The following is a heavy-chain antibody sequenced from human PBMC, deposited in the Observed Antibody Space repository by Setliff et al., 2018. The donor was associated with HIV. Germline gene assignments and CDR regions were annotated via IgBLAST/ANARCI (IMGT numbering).Heavy chain of an antibody. CDR1: GASFNAYF. Sequence: SETLSLTCAVYGASFNAYFWTWIRQPPGKGLEWIGEVIQSGATNYNPSLKSRLTMSVDTSKNQFSLKLTSVTAADTAVYYRARTRDKYYDILTPAYYIDYWGHGTLVTVSS. CDR2: VIQSGAT. J-gene: IGHJ4*01. D-gene: IGHD3-9*01. V-gene: IGHV4-34*12. CDR3: ARTRDKYYDILTPAYYIDY.